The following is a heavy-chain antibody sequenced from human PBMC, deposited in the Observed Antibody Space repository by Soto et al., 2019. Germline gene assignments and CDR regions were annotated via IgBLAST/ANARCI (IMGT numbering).Heavy chain of an antibody. Sequence: EVQLLESGGGLVQPGGSLRLSCAASGFTFSSYAMSWVSQAPGKGLEWVSVISGSGDSTYYADSVRGRFTISRDNSKNTLYLQMNSRRAEDTAVYYCAKDRDGAAAGPTKFYGMDVWGQGTTVTVSS. CDR1: GFTFSSYA. CDR3: AKDRDGAAAGPTKFYGMDV. J-gene: IGHJ6*02. D-gene: IGHD6-13*01. V-gene: IGHV3-23*01. CDR2: ISGSGDST.